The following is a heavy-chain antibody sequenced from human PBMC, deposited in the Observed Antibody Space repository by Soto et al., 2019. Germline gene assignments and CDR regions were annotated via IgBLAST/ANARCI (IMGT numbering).Heavy chain of an antibody. Sequence: QGQLVQSGGEVKKSGASVKVSCKASGYTFSRYGISWVRQAPGQGLEWMGWISGYNGDTNYAQKFQGRVTMTIDTSTTTEYMELRSLRSDDTPVYDCAPNGQPPYYYYGLDDWGQGNTGTVSS. CDR2: ISGYNGDT. CDR3: APNGQPPYYYYGLDD. J-gene: IGHJ6*02. V-gene: IGHV1-18*01. D-gene: IGHD2-8*01. CDR1: GYTFSRYG.